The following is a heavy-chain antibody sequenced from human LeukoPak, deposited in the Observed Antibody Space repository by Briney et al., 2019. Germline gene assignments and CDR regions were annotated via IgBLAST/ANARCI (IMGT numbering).Heavy chain of an antibody. CDR1: GFTFSSYA. Sequence: GSLRLSCAASGFTFSSYAMSWARPAPGKGLEWVSAISGSGGSTYYADSVKGRFTISRDNSKNTLYLQMNSLRADDTAVYYCAKDHLYSSSSYFDYWGQGTLVTVSS. CDR3: AKDHLYSSSSYFDY. D-gene: IGHD6-6*01. J-gene: IGHJ4*02. V-gene: IGHV3-23*01. CDR2: ISGSGGST.